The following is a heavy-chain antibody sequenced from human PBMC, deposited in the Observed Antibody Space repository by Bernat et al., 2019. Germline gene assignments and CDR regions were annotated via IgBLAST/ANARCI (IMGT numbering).Heavy chain of an antibody. J-gene: IGHJ5*02. CDR2: ITPIDGLW. V-gene: IGHV1-69*08. CDR3: AREGDYYGSGSYWDNWFDP. D-gene: IGHD3-10*01. CDR1: GDTFNTYT. Sequence: QVQLAQSGAEVKKPGSSVKVSCKASGDTFNTYTLAWVRQVPGQGLEWMGRITPIDGLWNAAQKFQDRVQMTADKSTNTAYMELTSLTSEDTGVYYCAREGDYYGSGSYWDNWFDPWGQGTLVTVSS.